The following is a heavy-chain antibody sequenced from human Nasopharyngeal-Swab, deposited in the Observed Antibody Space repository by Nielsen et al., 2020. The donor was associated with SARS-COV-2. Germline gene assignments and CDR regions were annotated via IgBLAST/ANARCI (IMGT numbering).Heavy chain of an antibody. Sequence: ASVQVSCKASGYTTTNYAMNWVRHAPGQGREWMGWINTNTGNPMYAQGFTGRFVFSLDTSVSTAYLQMSSLKAEDTAVYYCARGSNGYDTSGFDYWGQGTLATVSS. D-gene: IGHD3-22*01. V-gene: IGHV7-4-1*02. J-gene: IGHJ4*02. CDR1: GYTTTNYA. CDR2: INTNTGNP. CDR3: ARGSNGYDTSGFDY.